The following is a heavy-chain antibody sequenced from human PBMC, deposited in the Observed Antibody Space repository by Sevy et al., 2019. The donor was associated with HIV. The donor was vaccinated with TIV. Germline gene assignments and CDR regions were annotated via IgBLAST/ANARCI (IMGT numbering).Heavy chain of an antibody. V-gene: IGHV3-33*01. D-gene: IGHD3-22*01. Sequence: GGSLRLSCAASGFTFSNYGMHWVRQAPGKGLEWVAVIWNAGSNKYYADSVKGRFTISRDNSKNTLYLQMNSLRVEDTAVYFCARGGDFNDRSATRDFDHWGQGTLVTVSS. J-gene: IGHJ4*02. CDR1: GFTFSNYG. CDR3: ARGGDFNDRSATRDFDH. CDR2: IWNAGSNK.